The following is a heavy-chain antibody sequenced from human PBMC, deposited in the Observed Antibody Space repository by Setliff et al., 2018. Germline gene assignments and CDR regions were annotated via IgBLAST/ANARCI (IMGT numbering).Heavy chain of an antibody. CDR2: INQSGSG. Sequence: SETLSLTCNVYGESFDTYYWSWIRQPPGKGLEWFGEINQSGSGDYNPSFKGRVTISVDTSKKQFSLTLRYVTAADTALYYCRQAVVGRDVFDVWGQGTVVTVSS. CDR3: RQAVVGRDVFDV. V-gene: IGHV4-34*01. D-gene: IGHD1-1*01. CDR1: GESFDTYY. J-gene: IGHJ3*01.